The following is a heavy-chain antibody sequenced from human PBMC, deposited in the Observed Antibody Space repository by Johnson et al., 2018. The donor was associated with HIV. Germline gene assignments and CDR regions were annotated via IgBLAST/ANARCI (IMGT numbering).Heavy chain of an antibody. D-gene: IGHD3-22*01. CDR3: ARDWGPRLGYYDSSVYYWAFDV. Sequence: QMQLVESGGGLVQPGGSLRLSCAASGITFSDYYMSWIRQAPGKGLEWVSYISGSGSTLYYADSVKGRFTISRDNAKNSLYLQMNSLRAEDTAVYYCARDWGPRLGYYDSSVYYWAFDVWGQGTMVTVSS. J-gene: IGHJ3*01. V-gene: IGHV3-11*04. CDR1: GITFSDYY. CDR2: ISGSGSTL.